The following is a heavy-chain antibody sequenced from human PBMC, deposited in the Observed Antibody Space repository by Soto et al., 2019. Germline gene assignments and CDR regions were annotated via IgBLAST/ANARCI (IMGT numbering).Heavy chain of an antibody. CDR2: IYPGDSDT. Sequence: PGESLKISCKGSGYRFTNYWIGWVRQMSGKGLERMGIIYPGDSDTTYSPSFQGRVTISADKSISTAYLQWSSLTASDTGMYYCAKQGDIGVRPWYHYGMDVWGQGTTVTVSS. J-gene: IGHJ6*02. D-gene: IGHD6-6*01. CDR3: AKQGDIGVRPWYHYGMDV. CDR1: GYRFTNYW. V-gene: IGHV5-51*01.